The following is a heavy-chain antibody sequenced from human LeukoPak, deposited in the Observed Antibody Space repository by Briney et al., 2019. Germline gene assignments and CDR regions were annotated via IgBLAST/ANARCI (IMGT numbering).Heavy chain of an antibody. CDR1: GFSFSNYW. V-gene: IGHV3-74*03. J-gene: IGHJ5*02. CDR2: IHPDGSIT. D-gene: IGHD5-12*01. CDR3: APQQTYSPYNWFDP. Sequence: GGSLRLSCAASGFSFSNYWMNWVRQAPGTGLVWVSRIHPDGSITTYADSVKGRFTISRDNAKNTLYLQMNSLRAEDTAVYYCAPQQTYSPYNWFDPWGQGTLVTVSS.